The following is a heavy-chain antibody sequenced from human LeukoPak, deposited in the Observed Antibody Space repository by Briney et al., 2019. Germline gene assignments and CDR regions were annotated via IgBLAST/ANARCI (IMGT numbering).Heavy chain of an antibody. J-gene: IGHJ2*01. CDR1: GFTFSSYW. CDR3: AREGILPHWYFDL. CDR2: IKQDGSEK. D-gene: IGHD1-14*01. Sequence: GGSLRLSCAASGFTFSSYWMSWVRQAPGKGLEWVANIKQDGSEKYYVDSVKGRFTISRDNAKNSLYLQMNSLRAEDTAVYYCAREGILPHWYFDLWGRGTLVTVSS. V-gene: IGHV3-7*01.